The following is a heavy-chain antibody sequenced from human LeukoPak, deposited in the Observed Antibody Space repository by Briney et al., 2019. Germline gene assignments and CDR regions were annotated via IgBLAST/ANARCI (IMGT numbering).Heavy chain of an antibody. CDR2: IWYDGSNK. V-gene: IGHV3-33*01. CDR1: GFTFSSYG. CDR3: ARDRGYCSSTSCYRIYYYYYGMDV. Sequence: GGSLRLSCAASGFTFSSYGMHWVRQAPGKGLEWVAVIWYDGSNKYYADSVKGRFTISRDNSKNRLYLQMNSLRAEDTAVYYCARDRGYCSSTSCYRIYYYYYGMDVWGQGTTVTVSS. J-gene: IGHJ6*02. D-gene: IGHD2-2*02.